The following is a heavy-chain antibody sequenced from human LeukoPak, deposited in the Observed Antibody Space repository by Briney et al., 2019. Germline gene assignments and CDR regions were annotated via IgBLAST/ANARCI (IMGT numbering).Heavy chain of an antibody. V-gene: IGHV4-59*01. CDR2: IYYSGST. Sequence: SETLSLTCTVSGGSISSYYWSWIRQPPGEGLGWIGYIYYSGSTNYNPSLNSRVTISVDSSKNQFSLKLSSVTAADTAVYYCASQKALGDCEDYWGQGTLVTVSS. CDR1: GGSISSYY. J-gene: IGHJ4*02. CDR3: ASQKALGDCEDY. D-gene: IGHD2-21*02.